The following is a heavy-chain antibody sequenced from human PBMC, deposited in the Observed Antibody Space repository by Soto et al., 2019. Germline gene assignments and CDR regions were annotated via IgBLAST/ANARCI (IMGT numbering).Heavy chain of an antibody. V-gene: IGHV3-33*01. Sequence: GGSLRLSCAASGFTFSSYGMHWVRQAPGKGLEWVAVIWYDGSNKYYADSVKGRFTISRDNSKNTLYLQMNSLRAEDTAVYYCARSINGPITYYYDSSGYIDYWGQGTLVTVSS. D-gene: IGHD3-22*01. CDR2: IWYDGSNK. CDR1: GFTFSSYG. CDR3: ARSINGPITYYYDSSGYIDY. J-gene: IGHJ4*02.